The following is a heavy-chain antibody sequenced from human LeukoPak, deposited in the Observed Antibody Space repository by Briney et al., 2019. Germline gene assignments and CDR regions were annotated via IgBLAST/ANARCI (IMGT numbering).Heavy chain of an antibody. CDR3: ARDKSCSGGSCYYFDY. J-gene: IGHJ4*02. CDR2: MSYDGSNK. CDR1: GFTFSSYA. V-gene: IGHV3-30-3*01. D-gene: IGHD2-15*01. Sequence: GRSLRLSCAASGFTFSSYAMHWVRQAPGKGLEWVAVMSYDGSNKYYADSVKGRFTISRDNSKNTLYLQMNSLRAEDTAVYYCARDKSCSGGSCYYFDYWGQGTLVTVSS.